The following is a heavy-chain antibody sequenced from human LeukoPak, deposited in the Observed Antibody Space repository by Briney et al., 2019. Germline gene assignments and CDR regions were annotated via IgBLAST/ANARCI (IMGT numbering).Heavy chain of an antibody. V-gene: IGHV1-2*02. J-gene: IGHJ4*02. CDR3: ARDVGEYCSSVSCYASDY. Sequence: ASVKVSCKASGYTFTGYYMHWVRQAPGQGLEWMGWINPSSGGTNYAQKFQGRVTMTRDTSISTAYMELSRLRSDDTAVYYCARDVGEYCSSVSCYASDYWGQGTLVTVSS. CDR1: GYTFTGYY. CDR2: INPSSGGT. D-gene: IGHD2-2*01.